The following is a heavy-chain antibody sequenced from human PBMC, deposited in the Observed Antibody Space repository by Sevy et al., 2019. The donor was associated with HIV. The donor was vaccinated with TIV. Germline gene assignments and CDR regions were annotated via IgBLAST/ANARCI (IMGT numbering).Heavy chain of an antibody. CDR2: INPNSGGT. CDR1: GYTFTGYY. D-gene: IGHD3-10*01. J-gene: IGHJ4*02. V-gene: IGHV1-2*02. Sequence: ASVKVSCKASGYTFTGYYMHWVRQAPGQGLEWMGWINPNSGGTNDAQKFQGRVTMTRDTSISTAYMELSRLRSDDTAVYYCARVEYYYGSGSPLLDYWGQGTLVTVSS. CDR3: ARVEYYYGSGSPLLDY.